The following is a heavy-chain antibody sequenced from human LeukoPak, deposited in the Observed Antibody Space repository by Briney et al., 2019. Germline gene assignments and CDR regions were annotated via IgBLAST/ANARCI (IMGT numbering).Heavy chain of an antibody. J-gene: IGHJ4*02. Sequence: SETLSLTCAVYGGSFSGYYWSWTRQPPGKGLEWIGEINHSGSTNYNPSLKSRVTISVDTSKNQFSLKLSSVTAADTAVYYCARRILIRPFDYWGQGTLVTVSS. CDR2: INHSGST. CDR1: GGSFSGYY. V-gene: IGHV4-34*01. CDR3: ARRILIRPFDY. D-gene: IGHD2-8*01.